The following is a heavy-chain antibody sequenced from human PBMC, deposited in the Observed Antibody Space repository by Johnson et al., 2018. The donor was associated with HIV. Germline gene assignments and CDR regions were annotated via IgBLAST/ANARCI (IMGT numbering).Heavy chain of an antibody. CDR2: INGDGSRT. Sequence: VQLVESGGGVVQPGRSLRLSCGASGFTFNDHWMQWVRQAPGKGLVWVSRINGDGSRTSYADSVKGRFTISRDNSKNTLYLQMNSLRAEDTAVYYCARGLQDSSGWYNAFDIWGQGTMVTVSS. J-gene: IGHJ3*02. V-gene: IGHV3-74*02. CDR3: ARGLQDSSGWYNAFDI. D-gene: IGHD6-19*01. CDR1: GFTFNDHW.